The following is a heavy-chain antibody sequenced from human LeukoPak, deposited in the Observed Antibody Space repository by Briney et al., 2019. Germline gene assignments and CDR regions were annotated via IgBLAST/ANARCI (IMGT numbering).Heavy chain of an antibody. CDR1: GFTFSSYA. D-gene: IGHD3-16*01. CDR2: ISYDGSNK. V-gene: IGHV3-30-3*01. J-gene: IGHJ4*02. Sequence: PGGSLRLSCAASGFTFSSYAMHWVRQAPGKGLEWVAVISYDGSNKYYADSVKGRFTISRDNSKNALYLQMNSLRLEDTAVYYCVPNGGGPPYFDYWGQGTLVTVSS. CDR3: VPNGGGPPYFDY.